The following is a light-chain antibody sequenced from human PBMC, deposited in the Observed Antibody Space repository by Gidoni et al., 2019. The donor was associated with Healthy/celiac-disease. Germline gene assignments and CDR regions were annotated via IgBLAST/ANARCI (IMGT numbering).Light chain of an antibody. CDR2: AAS. Sequence: IQMTQSQSSLSASVGDRVTITCRASQSISSYLNWYQQKPGKAPKLLIYAASSLQSGVPSRFSGSGSGTDFTLTISSLQPEDFATYYCRQSYSTPWTFGQGTKVEIK. CDR3: RQSYSTPWT. CDR1: QSISSY. V-gene: IGKV1-39*01. J-gene: IGKJ1*01.